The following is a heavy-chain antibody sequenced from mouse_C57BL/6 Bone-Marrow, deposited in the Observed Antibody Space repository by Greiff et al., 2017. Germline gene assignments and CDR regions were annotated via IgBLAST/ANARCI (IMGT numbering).Heavy chain of an antibody. Sequence: QVQLQESGPELVRPGTSVKVSCKASGYAFTNYLIEWVKQRPGQGLEWIGVINPGSGGTNYNEKFKGKATLTADKSSSTAYMQLSSLTSEDSAVYCCARSKNWDAWFAYWGQGTGVTVSA. V-gene: IGHV1-54*01. D-gene: IGHD4-1*01. J-gene: IGHJ3*01. CDR3: ARSKNWDAWFAY. CDR1: GYAFTNYL. CDR2: INPGSGGT.